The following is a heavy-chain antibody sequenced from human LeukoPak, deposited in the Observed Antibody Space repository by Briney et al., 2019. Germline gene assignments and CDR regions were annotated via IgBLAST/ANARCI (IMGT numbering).Heavy chain of an antibody. D-gene: IGHD1-14*01. Sequence: GGSLRLSCAASGFTFSSYSMNWVRQAPGKRLEWVSSISSSSSYIYYADSVKGRFTISRDNAKNSLYLQMNSLRAEDTAVYYCASLKVWYYYYYMDVWGKGTTVTVSS. CDR2: ISSSSSYI. CDR1: GFTFSSYS. J-gene: IGHJ6*03. CDR3: ASLKVWYYYYYMDV. V-gene: IGHV3-21*01.